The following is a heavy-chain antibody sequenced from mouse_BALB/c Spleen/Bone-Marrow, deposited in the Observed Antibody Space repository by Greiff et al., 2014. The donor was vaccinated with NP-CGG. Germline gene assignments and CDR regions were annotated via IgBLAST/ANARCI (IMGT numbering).Heavy chain of an antibody. CDR2: IYPGSGSI. D-gene: IGHD4-1*01. Sequence: QVQLKQSGPELVKPGASVKMSCKASGYTFTDYIINWVKQRTGQGLERIGEIYPGSGSIYYNEKFKGKATLTADKSSNTAYMQFSSLTSEDSAVYFCARSPNWDPYYAMDYWGQGTSVTVSS. CDR3: ARSPNWDPYYAMDY. CDR1: GYTFTDYI. J-gene: IGHJ4*01. V-gene: IGHV1-77*01.